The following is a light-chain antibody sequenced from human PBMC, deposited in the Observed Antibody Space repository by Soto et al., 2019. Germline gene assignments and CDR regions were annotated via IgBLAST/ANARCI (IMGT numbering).Light chain of an antibody. CDR1: QSVRIN. CDR3: QEDTKWPSRR. Sequence: IVVTLYAPNLAVSKEKRATLACRASQSVRINVAWYQQKNGRAPRLLVYGASTRASGIPDRFSGSGSGTEFTLTISSFRHEDFAVYYFQEDTKWPSRRFGAGTKVDIK. CDR2: GAS. V-gene: IGKV3-15*01. J-gene: IGKJ4*02.